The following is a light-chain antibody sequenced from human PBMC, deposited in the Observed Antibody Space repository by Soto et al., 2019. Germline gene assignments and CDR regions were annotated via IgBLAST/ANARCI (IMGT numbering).Light chain of an antibody. CDR2: GAS. V-gene: IGKV3D-15*01. CDR1: QSVSSN. Sequence: EIVMTQSPVTLPVSPGERATLSCRASQSVSSNLAWYQQKPGQAPRLLIYGASSRATGIPDRFSGSGSGTDFTLTISRLEPEDSATYYCQHYNSYSEAFGQGTKVDI. CDR3: QHYNSYSEA. J-gene: IGKJ1*01.